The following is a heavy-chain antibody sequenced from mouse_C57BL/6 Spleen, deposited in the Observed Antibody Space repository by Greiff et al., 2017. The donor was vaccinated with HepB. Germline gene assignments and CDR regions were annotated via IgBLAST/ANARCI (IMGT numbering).Heavy chain of an antibody. V-gene: IGHV10-1*01. J-gene: IGHJ2*01. Sequence: EVKLVESGGGLVQPKGSLKLSCAASGFSFNTYAMNWVRQAPGKGLEWVARIRSKSNNYATYYADSVKDRFTISRDDSESMLYLQMNNLKTEDTAMYYCVRHGGTDFDYWGQGTTLTVSS. D-gene: IGHD2-14*01. CDR2: IRSKSNNYAT. CDR1: GFSFNTYA. CDR3: VRHGGTDFDY.